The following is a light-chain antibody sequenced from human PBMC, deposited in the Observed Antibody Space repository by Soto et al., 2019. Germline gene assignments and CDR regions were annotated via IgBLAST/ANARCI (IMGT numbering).Light chain of an antibody. CDR2: AAS. Sequence: DIQMTQSPSSLSASVGDRVTITWRASQSINSYVNWYQQKPGKAPKLLIYAASSLQSGVPSRFSGSESGTDFTLTISSLQPEDFATYYCQQTYSNPPWTFGQGTEVEIK. CDR3: QQTYSNPPWT. CDR1: QSINSY. V-gene: IGKV1-39*01. J-gene: IGKJ1*01.